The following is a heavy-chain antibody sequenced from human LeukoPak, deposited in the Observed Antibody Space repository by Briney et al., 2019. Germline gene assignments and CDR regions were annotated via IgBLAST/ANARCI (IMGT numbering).Heavy chain of an antibody. D-gene: IGHD3-10*01. CDR1: GFTFGTYW. V-gene: IGHV3-7*01. J-gene: IGHJ5*02. CDR3: ARGVSSGSS. CDR2: INRDGSER. Sequence: GKSLRLSCAASGFTFGTYWMSWIRQAPGKGLEWVANINRDGSERYYVDSVKGRFTISRDNAKNSLYLQMNSLRAEDTAVYYCARGVSSGSSWGQGTLVTVSS.